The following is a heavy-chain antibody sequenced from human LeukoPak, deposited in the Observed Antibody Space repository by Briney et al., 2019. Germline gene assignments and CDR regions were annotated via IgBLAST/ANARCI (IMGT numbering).Heavy chain of an antibody. J-gene: IGHJ3*02. CDR1: GFTFSNAW. V-gene: IGHV3-15*01. Sequence: GGSLRLSCAASGFTFSNAWMSWVRQAPGKGLEWAGRIKSKTDGGTTDYAAPVKGRFTISRDDSKNTLYLQMNSLKTEDTAVYYCTTEGSSTTVTPRGAFDIWGQGTMVTVSS. D-gene: IGHD4-17*01. CDR2: IKSKTDGGTT. CDR3: TTEGSSTTVTPRGAFDI.